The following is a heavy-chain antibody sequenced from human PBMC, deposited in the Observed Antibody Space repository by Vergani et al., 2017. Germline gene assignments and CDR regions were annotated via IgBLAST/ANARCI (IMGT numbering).Heavy chain of an antibody. CDR1: GFTFDDYA. CDR2: IYSGCST. J-gene: IGHJ2*01. Sequence: EVQLVESGGGLVQPGRSLRLSCAASGFTFDDYAMHWVRQAPGKGLEWVSGIYSGCSTYYADSVKGRFTTPRDNSKNTLYLQMNSLGAEDTAVYYCARCAMTTVVNWYFDLWGRGTLVTVSS. V-gene: IGHV3-66*01. D-gene: IGHD4-23*01. CDR3: ARCAMTTVVNWYFDL.